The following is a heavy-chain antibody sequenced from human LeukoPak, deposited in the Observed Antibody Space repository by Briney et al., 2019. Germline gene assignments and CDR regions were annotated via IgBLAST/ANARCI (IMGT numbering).Heavy chain of an antibody. Sequence: GGSLRLSCAASGFTFSSYGMHWVRRAPGKGLEWVAVISYDGSNKYYADSVKGRFTISRDNSKNTLYLQMNSLRAEDTAVYYCAKDGPDYDILTGYYYPYYWGQGTLVTVSS. CDR3: AKDGPDYDILTGYYYPYY. D-gene: IGHD3-9*01. J-gene: IGHJ4*02. V-gene: IGHV3-30*18. CDR2: ISYDGSNK. CDR1: GFTFSSYG.